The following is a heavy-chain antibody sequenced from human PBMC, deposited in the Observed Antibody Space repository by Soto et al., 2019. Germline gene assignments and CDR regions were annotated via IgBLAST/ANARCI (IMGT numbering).Heavy chain of an antibody. V-gene: IGHV4-31*03. CDR1: GGSISSGGYY. CDR3: ARGPGGGWFDY. CDR2: IYYSGST. J-gene: IGHJ4*02. Sequence: SETLSLTCTVSGGSISSGGYYWSWIRQHPGKGLEWIGYIYYSGSTYYNPSLKSRVTISVDTSKNQFSLKLSSGTAADTAVYYCARGPGGGWFDYWGQGTLVTVSS. D-gene: IGHD6-19*01.